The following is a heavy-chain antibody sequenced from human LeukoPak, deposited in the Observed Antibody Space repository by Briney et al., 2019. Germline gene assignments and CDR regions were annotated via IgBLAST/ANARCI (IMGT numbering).Heavy chain of an antibody. CDR1: GFTFSIAW. Sequence: GGSLRLSCAASGFTFSIAWMSWVRQAPGKGLEWVGRIKSKTDGGTTDYAAPVKGRFTISRDDSKNTLYLQMNSLKTEDTAVYYCTTESSITMVRGVPDAFDIWGQGTMVTVSS. D-gene: IGHD3-10*01. J-gene: IGHJ3*02. V-gene: IGHV3-15*01. CDR3: TTESSITMVRGVPDAFDI. CDR2: IKSKTDGGTT.